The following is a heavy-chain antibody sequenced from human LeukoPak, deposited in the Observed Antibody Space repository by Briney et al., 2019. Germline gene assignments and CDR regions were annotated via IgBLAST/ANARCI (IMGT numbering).Heavy chain of an antibody. CDR1: GFTFSSNY. D-gene: IGHD5-24*01. V-gene: IGHV3-66*02. Sequence: PGGSLRLSCAASGFTFSSNYMSWVRQAPGKGLEWVSVIYSGGSTYYADSVKVRFTISRDNSKNTLFLQMSSLRAEDTAVYYCAIEMLTIGGIDYWGQGTLLTVSS. CDR2: IYSGGST. CDR3: AIEMLTIGGIDY. J-gene: IGHJ4*02.